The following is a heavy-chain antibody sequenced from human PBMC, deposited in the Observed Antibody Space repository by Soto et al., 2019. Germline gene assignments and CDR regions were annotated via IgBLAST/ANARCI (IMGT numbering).Heavy chain of an antibody. CDR3: ARVPTTVTTPGMDV. J-gene: IGHJ6*02. V-gene: IGHV3-74*01. CDR2: INPDGSTT. CDR1: GFTFSSYW. Sequence: PGGSLRLCCAASGFTFSSYWMHWVRQAPGEGLMWVSRINPDGSTTSYADSVKGRFTISRDNAKNALYLQMNSLRVEDTAVYYCARVPTTVTTPGMDVWGQGTTVTVSS. D-gene: IGHD4-4*01.